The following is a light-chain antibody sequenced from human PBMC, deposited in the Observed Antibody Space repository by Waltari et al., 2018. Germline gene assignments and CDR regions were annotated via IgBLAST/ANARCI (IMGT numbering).Light chain of an antibody. Sequence: EIVLTQSPGTLSLSPGERATLACRASQSVSGFLAWYQQKHGQAPRLLIYHASNRATGIPDRFIGSGSGTDFSLTISRLEPEDFAVYYCQNHEKLPATFGQGTKVEI. V-gene: IGKV3-20*01. CDR3: QNHEKLPAT. CDR1: QSVSGF. J-gene: IGKJ1*01. CDR2: HAS.